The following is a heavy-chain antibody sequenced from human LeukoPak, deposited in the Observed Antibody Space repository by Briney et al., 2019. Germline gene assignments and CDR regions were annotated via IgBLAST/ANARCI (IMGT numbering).Heavy chain of an antibody. Sequence: ASVKVSCKASGYTFTSYAMNWVRQAPGQGLEWMGWINPNSGGTNYAQKFQGRVTMTRDTSISTAYMELSRLRSDDTAVYYCARGYCGSTSCFLNQLGYGSGSYMYYFDYWGQGTLVTVSS. D-gene: IGHD2-2*01. CDR3: ARGYCGSTSCFLNQLGYGSGSYMYYFDY. CDR1: GYTFTSYA. V-gene: IGHV1-2*02. CDR2: INPNSGGT. J-gene: IGHJ4*02.